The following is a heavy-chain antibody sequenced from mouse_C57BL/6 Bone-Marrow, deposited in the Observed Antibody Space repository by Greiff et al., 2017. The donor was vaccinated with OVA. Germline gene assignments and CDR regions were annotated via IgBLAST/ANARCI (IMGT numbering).Heavy chain of an antibody. CDR2: IHPSDSDT. Sequence: VQLQQPGAELVKPGASVKVSCKASGYTFTSYWMHWVKQRPGQGLEWIGRIHPSDSDTNYNQKFQGKATLTVDKSSSTAYMQLSSLTSEDSAVYYCAILPLYAGDAMDYWGQGTSVTVSS. D-gene: IGHD1-1*01. V-gene: IGHV1-74*01. J-gene: IGHJ4*01. CDR3: AILPLYAGDAMDY. CDR1: GYTFTSYW.